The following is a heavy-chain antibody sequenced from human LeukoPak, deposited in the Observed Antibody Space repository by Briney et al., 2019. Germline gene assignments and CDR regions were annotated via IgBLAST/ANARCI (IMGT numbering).Heavy chain of an antibody. V-gene: IGHV3-43*01. J-gene: IGHJ4*02. CDR3: AKDMNYHASGNSYNGFFDN. CDR1: GFGFDAYT. Sequence: GGSLRLSCTASGFGFDAYTMHWVRQGPGKGLEWVSLITWDGGTSYYGDSVKGRFTISRDNSKNSLYLQMNSLRAEDTAVYYCAKDMNYHASGNSYNGFFDNWGQGTLVTVSS. D-gene: IGHD3-10*01. CDR2: ITWDGGTS.